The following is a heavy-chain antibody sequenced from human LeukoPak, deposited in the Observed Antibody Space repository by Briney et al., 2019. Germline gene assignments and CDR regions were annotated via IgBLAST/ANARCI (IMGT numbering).Heavy chain of an antibody. CDR2: ISYDGSNK. CDR1: GFTFSNYT. J-gene: IGHJ3*02. V-gene: IGHV3-30*14. CDR3: ARDYGSSWYRRGAFDI. Sequence: GGSXXLSCAVSGFTFSNYTIHWVRQAPGKGXEWVAVISYDGSNKYYADSVKGRFTISRDNSKNALYLQMNSLRAEDTALYYCARDYGSSWYRRGAFDIWGQGTMVTVSS. D-gene: IGHD6-13*01.